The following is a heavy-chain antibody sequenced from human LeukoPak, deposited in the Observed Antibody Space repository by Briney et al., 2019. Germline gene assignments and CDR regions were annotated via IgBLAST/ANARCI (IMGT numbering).Heavy chain of an antibody. CDR3: ARAGEDYYDRAGEDYCDSSTYQYYFDS. V-gene: IGHV1-69*13. J-gene: IGHJ4*02. CDR1: GYSFFLYG. Sequence: SVKVSCKPSGYSFFLYGISWVRQAPGQGPEWMGGIIPIFGTANYAQKFQGRVTITADEFTSTAYMELSSLRSEDAAVYYWARAGEDYYDRAGEDYCDSSTYQYYFDSWGQGTLVTVSS. CDR2: IIPIFGTA. D-gene: IGHD3-22*01.